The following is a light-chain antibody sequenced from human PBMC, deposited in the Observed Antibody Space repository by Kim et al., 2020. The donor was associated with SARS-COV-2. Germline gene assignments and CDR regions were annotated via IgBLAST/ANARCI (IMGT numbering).Light chain of an antibody. CDR3: TSYTSTSTLV. Sequence: GQSITISCTGTSHDVGGYYFVSWYQQTPDKAPELILYDVSHRPSGVSNRFSGSKSGNRASLTIFGLQAEDEADYYCTSYTSTSTLVFGGGTQLTVL. J-gene: IGLJ2*01. CDR2: DVS. CDR1: SHDVGGYYF. V-gene: IGLV2-14*03.